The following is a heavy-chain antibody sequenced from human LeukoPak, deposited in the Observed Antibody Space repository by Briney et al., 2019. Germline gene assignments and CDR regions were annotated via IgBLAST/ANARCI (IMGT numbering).Heavy chain of an antibody. CDR3: ARLGYCGSTSCHRSIVFYYYYVDV. CDR1: GYTFTNYW. CDR2: IYPGDSDT. J-gene: IGHJ6*03. D-gene: IGHD2-2*03. V-gene: IGHV5-51*01. Sequence: GESLEISCKGSGYTFTNYWIGWVRQMPGKGLEWMGIIYPGDSDTRYSPSFQGQVTISVDKSISTACLQWSSLQASDTAMYYCARLGYCGSTSCHRSIVFYYYYVDVWGKGATVTVSS.